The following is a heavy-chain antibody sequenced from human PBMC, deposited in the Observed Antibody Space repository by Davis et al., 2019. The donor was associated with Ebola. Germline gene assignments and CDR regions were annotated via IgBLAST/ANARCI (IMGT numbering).Heavy chain of an antibody. CDR1: GFTFSDYY. CDR2: ISSSGSTI. V-gene: IGHV3-11*01. CDR3: ARVRYCGGDCSRQYYYGMDV. Sequence: PGGSLRLSCAASGFTFSDYYMSWIRQAPGKGLEWVSYISSSGSTIYYADSVKGRFTISRDNSKNTLYLQMNSLRADDTAVYYCARVRYCGGDCSRQYYYGMDVWGKGTTVTVSS. J-gene: IGHJ6*04. D-gene: IGHD2-21*02.